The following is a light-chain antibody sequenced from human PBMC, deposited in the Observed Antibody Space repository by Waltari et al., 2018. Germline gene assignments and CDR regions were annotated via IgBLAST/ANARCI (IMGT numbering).Light chain of an antibody. CDR1: QSVGDS. Sequence: VLTQAPATLSLSPGDRATLSCRASQSVGDSLAWYQQKPGQPPRLLISFASHRATGVPARFSSSGSGADFTLTISGLEPDDFAVYYCQQRNNWPPVTFGQGTRLEI. J-gene: IGKJ5*01. V-gene: IGKV3-11*01. CDR2: FAS. CDR3: QQRNNWPPVT.